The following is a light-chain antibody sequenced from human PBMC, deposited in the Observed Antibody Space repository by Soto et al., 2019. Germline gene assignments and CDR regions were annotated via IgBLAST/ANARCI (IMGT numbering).Light chain of an antibody. V-gene: IGKV1-16*02. Sequence: DIQMTQSPSSLSASVGDRVTLTCRASQGISNIAWFQQKPGKAPKCLIYAASSLQRGVPPNFSGSGSGTDFTLTISSLQPEDFATYYCQQYNSYPLTFGGGTKVEI. CDR1: QGISN. CDR2: AAS. J-gene: IGKJ4*01. CDR3: QQYNSYPLT.